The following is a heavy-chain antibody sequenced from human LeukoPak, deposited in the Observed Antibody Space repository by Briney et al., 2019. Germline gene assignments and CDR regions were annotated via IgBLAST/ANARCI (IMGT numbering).Heavy chain of an antibody. CDR3: ARDPRIAVAGTGGDY. Sequence: SETLSLTCAVYGGSFSGYYWSWIRQPPGKGLEWIGEINHSGSTNYNPSLKSRVTISVDTSKNQFSLKLSSVTAADTAVYYCARDPRIAVAGTGGDYWGQGTLVTVSS. J-gene: IGHJ4*02. CDR2: INHSGST. V-gene: IGHV4-34*01. CDR1: GGSFSGYY. D-gene: IGHD6-19*01.